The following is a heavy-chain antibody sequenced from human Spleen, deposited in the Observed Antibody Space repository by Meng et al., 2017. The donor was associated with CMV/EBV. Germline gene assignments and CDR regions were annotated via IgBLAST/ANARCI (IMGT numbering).Heavy chain of an antibody. D-gene: IGHD6-13*01. CDR2: INPSGGST. J-gene: IGHJ6*02. Sequence: ASVKVSCKASGYTFTSYYMHWVRQAPGQGLEWMGIINPSGGSTSYAQKFQGRVTMTRDTSTSTVYMELSSLKASDTAMYYCARRPSSSPTYGMDVWGQGTTVTVSS. CDR1: GYTFTSYY. V-gene: IGHV1-46*01. CDR3: ARRPSSSPTYGMDV.